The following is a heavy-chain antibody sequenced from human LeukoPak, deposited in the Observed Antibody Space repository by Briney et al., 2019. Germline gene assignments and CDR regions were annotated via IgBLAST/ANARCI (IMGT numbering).Heavy chain of an antibody. Sequence: GGSLRLSCTASGFTFGDYAMSWVRQAPGKGLEWVGFIRSKPYGGTTDYAASVKGRFTISRDDSKSIAYLQMDSLRAEDTAVYYCARDSYGPLSWGQGTLVTVSS. CDR2: IRSKPYGGTT. J-gene: IGHJ4*02. D-gene: IGHD4-17*01. V-gene: IGHV3-49*04. CDR3: ARDSYGPLS. CDR1: GFTFGDYA.